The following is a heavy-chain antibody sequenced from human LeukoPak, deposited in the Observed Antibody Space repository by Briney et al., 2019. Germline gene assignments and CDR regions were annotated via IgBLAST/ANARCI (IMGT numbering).Heavy chain of an antibody. Sequence: GASVKVSCKASGYTFTSYGISWVRQAPGQGLEWMGWISAYNGNTNYAQKLQGRVTMTTDTSTSTANMELRSLRSDDTAVYYCARDWDSSGYYYDYWGRGTLVTVSS. CDR3: ARDWDSSGYYYDY. J-gene: IGHJ4*02. D-gene: IGHD3-22*01. CDR1: GYTFTSYG. V-gene: IGHV1-18*01. CDR2: ISAYNGNT.